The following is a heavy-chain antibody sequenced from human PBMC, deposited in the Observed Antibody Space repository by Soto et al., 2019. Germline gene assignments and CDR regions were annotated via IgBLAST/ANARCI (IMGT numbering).Heavy chain of an antibody. CDR1: GGTSSSYA. CDR2: IIPIFGTA. J-gene: IGHJ3*02. CDR3: ARISCGVGPRGAFDI. V-gene: IGHV1-69*13. D-gene: IGHD3-3*01. Sequence: SVKVACKASGGTSSSYAISWVRQAPGQGLEWMGGIIPIFGTANYAQKFQGRVTITAEQSPSTAYKQLSSLRSHDTAVYYCARISCGVGPRGAFDIGGQGTMVTVSS.